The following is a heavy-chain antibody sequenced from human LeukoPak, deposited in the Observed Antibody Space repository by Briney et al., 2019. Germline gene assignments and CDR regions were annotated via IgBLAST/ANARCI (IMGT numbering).Heavy chain of an antibody. D-gene: IGHD6-19*01. CDR2: IRSGSTI. CDR1: GFTFSSYE. Sequence: GGSLRLSCAASGFTFSSYEMNWVRQAPGKGLEWVSYIRSGSTIYDADSVKGRFTISRDNAKNSLYLQMNSLRAEDTAVYYCAGESIAVAGAPFDYWGQGTLVTVSS. V-gene: IGHV3-48*03. CDR3: AGESIAVAGAPFDY. J-gene: IGHJ4*02.